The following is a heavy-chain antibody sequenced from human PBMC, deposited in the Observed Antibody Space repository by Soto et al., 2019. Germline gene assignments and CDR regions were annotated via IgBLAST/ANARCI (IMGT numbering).Heavy chain of an antibody. CDR3: ASSSRVLLDY. CDR2: IIPILGIA. Sequence: QVQLVQSGAEVKKPGSSVKVSCKAAGGTFSSYSISWVRQAPGQGLEWMGRIIPILGIANYAQKFQGRVTITADKSTSTAYMELSSLRSEDTAVYYCASSSRVLLDYWGQGTLVTVSS. V-gene: IGHV1-69*02. D-gene: IGHD3-10*01. J-gene: IGHJ4*02. CDR1: GGTFSSYS.